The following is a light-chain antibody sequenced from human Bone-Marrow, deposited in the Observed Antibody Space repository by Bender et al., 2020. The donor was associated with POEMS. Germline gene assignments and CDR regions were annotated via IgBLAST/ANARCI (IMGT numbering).Light chain of an antibody. J-gene: IGLJ1*01. Sequence: QSVLTQPPSASGTPGQRVTISCSGSSSNIGTNPVNWYQQLPGTAPKLLIYINNQRPSGVPERFSGSNSGNTATLTISGTQSIDEADYYCQAWDSNTAREVFGTGTKVIVL. CDR2: INN. CDR1: SSNIGTNP. V-gene: IGLV1-44*01. CDR3: QAWDSNTAREV.